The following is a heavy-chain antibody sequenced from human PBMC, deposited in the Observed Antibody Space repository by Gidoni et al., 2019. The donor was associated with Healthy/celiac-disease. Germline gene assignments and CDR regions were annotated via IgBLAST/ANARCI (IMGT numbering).Heavy chain of an antibody. CDR2: IIPIFGTA. D-gene: IGHD3-22*01. J-gene: IGHJ4*02. CDR3: ARRATDSSGYFYTHYFDY. Sequence: PGSAVKVSCKASGGTFSSYAISWVRQAPGQGLEWMGGIIPIFGTANYAQKFQGRVTITADESTSTAYMALSSLRSEDTAVYYCARRATDSSGYFYTHYFDYWGKGTLVTVSS. CDR1: GGTFSSYA. V-gene: IGHV1-69*01.